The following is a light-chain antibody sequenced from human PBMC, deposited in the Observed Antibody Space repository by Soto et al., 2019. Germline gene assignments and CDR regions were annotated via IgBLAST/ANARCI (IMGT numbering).Light chain of an antibody. J-gene: IGLJ2*01. CDR2: EVT. Sequence: QSVLTQPASVSGSPGQSITISCTGTSSDVGAYNYVSWYQHLPGKAPKLMIFEVTNRPSGVSNRFSGSQSGNTASLTISGLQAEDEADYYCSSYTTRSTVVFGGGTKVIVL. CDR1: SSDVGAYNY. CDR3: SSYTTRSTVV. V-gene: IGLV2-14*01.